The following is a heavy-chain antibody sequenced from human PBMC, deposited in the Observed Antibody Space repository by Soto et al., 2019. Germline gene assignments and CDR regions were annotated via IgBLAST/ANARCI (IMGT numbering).Heavy chain of an antibody. V-gene: IGHV1-18*01. J-gene: IGHJ4*02. CDR3: ARVGVTGYFAY. CDR2: ISAYNGNK. D-gene: IGHD4-4*01. Sequence: ASVKVSCKASGYTFTSYGISWVRQAPGQGLEWMGWISAYNGNKNYAHKLQGRVSMTTDTSTSTSYMELRSLRSDDTAVYYCARVGVTGYFAYWGQGTLVTVSS. CDR1: GYTFTSYG.